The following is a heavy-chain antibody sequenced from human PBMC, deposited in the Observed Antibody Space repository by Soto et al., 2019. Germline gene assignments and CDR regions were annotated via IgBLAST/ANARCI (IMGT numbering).Heavy chain of an antibody. V-gene: IGHV3-15*07. CDR2: IKSKTDGGTT. CDR1: GFTFSNAW. D-gene: IGHD6-13*01. J-gene: IGHJ4*02. Sequence: GGSLRLSCAASGFTFSNAWMNWVRQAPGKGLEWVGRIKSKTDGGTTDYAAPVKGRFTISRDDSKNTLYLQMNSLKTEDTAVYYCTTEARGWQQLGNHYFDYWGQGTLVTVSS. CDR3: TTEARGWQQLGNHYFDY.